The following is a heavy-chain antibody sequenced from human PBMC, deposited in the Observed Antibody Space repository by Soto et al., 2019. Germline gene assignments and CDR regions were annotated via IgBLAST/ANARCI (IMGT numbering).Heavy chain of an antibody. J-gene: IGHJ5*02. CDR1: ADTFTSYY. Sequence: GASVKVSCKAPADTFTSYYIHWVRQAPGHGLEWXGIXXPXXGXTXXXQXXXGRITMTRNTSISTAYLELSSLRSEDTAVYYCARAPVYGGNGWLDPWGQGTLVTVSS. CDR3: ARAPVYGGNGWLDP. D-gene: IGHD2-15*01. V-gene: IGHV1-46*04. CDR2: XXPXXGXT.